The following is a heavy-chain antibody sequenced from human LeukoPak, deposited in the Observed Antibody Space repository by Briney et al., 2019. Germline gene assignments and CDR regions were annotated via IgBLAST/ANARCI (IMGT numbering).Heavy chain of an antibody. Sequence: PSETLSLTCTVSGGSISSYYWSWIRQPPGKGLEWIAYISDIGSINYNPSLKSRVTMSVDTSKNQFSLKLTSVTAADTAVYYCARGHSSWEYYFDYWGQGTLVTVSS. CDR2: ISDIGSI. D-gene: IGHD6-13*01. CDR3: ARGHSSWEYYFDY. V-gene: IGHV4-59*01. CDR1: GGSISSYY. J-gene: IGHJ4*02.